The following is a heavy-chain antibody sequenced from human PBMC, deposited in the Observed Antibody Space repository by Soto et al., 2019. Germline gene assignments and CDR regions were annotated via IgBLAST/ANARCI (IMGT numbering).Heavy chain of an antibody. Sequence: ASVKVSCKASGYTFTSYGISWVRQAPGQGLEWMGWISAYNGNTNYAQKLKGRVTMTTDTSTSTAYKELRSLRSDDTAVYYCARDAVGIGYCSSTSCYGVGNFDYWGQGTLVTVSS. V-gene: IGHV1-18*01. CDR2: ISAYNGNT. CDR3: ARDAVGIGYCSSTSCYGVGNFDY. CDR1: GYTFTSYG. J-gene: IGHJ4*02. D-gene: IGHD2-2*01.